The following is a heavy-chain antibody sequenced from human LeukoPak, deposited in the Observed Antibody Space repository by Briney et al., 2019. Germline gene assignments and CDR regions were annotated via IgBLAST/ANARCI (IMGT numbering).Heavy chain of an antibody. V-gene: IGHV3-43D*04. D-gene: IGHD6-19*01. J-gene: IGHJ6*04. CDR1: GFTFDDYA. CDR2: ISWDGGST. CDR3: AKDMGSGWSYQYYGMDV. Sequence: GGSLRLSCAASGFTFDDYAMHWVRQAPGKGLEWVSLISWDGGSTYYADSVKGRFTISRDNNKNSLYLQMKGLRAEDTALYYCAKDMGSGWSYQYYGMDVWGKGTTVTVSS.